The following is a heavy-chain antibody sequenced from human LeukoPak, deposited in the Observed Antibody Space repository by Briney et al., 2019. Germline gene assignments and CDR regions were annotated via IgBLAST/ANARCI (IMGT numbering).Heavy chain of an antibody. V-gene: IGHV1-24*01. D-gene: IGHD3-10*01. J-gene: IGHJ2*01. CDR2: FDPEDGET. Sequence: ASVKDSCKVSGYTLTELSMHWVRQAPGKRLEWMGGFDPEDGETIYAQKFQGRVTMTEDTSTDTAYMELSSLRSEDTAVYYCATMPPLVRVGYWYFDLWGRGTLVTVSS. CDR1: GYTLTELS. CDR3: ATMPPLVRVGYWYFDL.